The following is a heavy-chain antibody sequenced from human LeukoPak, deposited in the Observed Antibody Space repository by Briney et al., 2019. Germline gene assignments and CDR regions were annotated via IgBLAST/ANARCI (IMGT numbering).Heavy chain of an antibody. J-gene: IGHJ3*02. CDR2: INPNSGGT. CDR3: ARDEAHRAFDI. V-gene: IGHV1-2*06. CDR1: GYTFTGYY. Sequence: ASVKVSCKASGYTFTGYYMHWVRQAPVQGLEWMGRINPNSGGTNYAQKFQGRVTMTRDTSISTAYMELSRLRSDDTAVYYCARDEAHRAFDIWGQGTMVTVSS.